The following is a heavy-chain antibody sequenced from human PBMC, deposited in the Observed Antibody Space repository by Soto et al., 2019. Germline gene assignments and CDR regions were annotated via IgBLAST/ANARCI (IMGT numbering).Heavy chain of an antibody. CDR2: SRSKGYGGTT. J-gene: IGHJ4*02. D-gene: IGHD5-12*01. Sequence: PGVSLRLSCLTSGFNFGAYALSWFRQAPGKGLEWVGFSRSKGYGGTTDFAASVRGRFTISRDDSNSIAYLQMNSLKTEDTAVDYCTRGMYTAYETAPLFFDFWGKGPLVTVSS. CDR1: GFNFGAYA. CDR3: TRGMYTAYETAPLFFDF. V-gene: IGHV3-49*03.